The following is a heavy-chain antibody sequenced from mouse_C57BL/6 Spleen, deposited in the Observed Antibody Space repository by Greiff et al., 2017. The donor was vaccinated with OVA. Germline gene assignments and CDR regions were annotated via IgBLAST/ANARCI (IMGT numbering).Heavy chain of an antibody. Sequence: EVQLQQSGPELVKPGASVKISCKASGYSFTGYYMHWVKQSSEKSLEWIGEINPSTGGTSYNQKFKGKATLTVDKSSSTAYMQLKSLTSEDSAVYYCARPNYGDAMDYWGQGTSVTVSS. D-gene: IGHD1-2*01. J-gene: IGHJ4*01. CDR2: INPSTGGT. CDR1: GYSFTGYY. V-gene: IGHV1-43*01. CDR3: ARPNYGDAMDY.